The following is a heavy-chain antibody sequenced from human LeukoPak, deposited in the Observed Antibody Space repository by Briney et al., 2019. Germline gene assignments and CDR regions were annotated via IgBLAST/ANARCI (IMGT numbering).Heavy chain of an antibody. V-gene: IGHV1-8*03. J-gene: IGHJ3*02. D-gene: IGHD3-3*01. CDR1: GFTFTSYD. CDR3: ARGAAFWSGYDAFDI. CDR2: MNPNSGNT. Sequence: ASVKVSCKASGFTFTSYDINWVRQATGQGLEWMGWMNPNSGNTGYAQKFQGRVTITRNTSISTAYMELSSLRSEDTAVYYCARGAAFWSGYDAFDIWGQGTMVTVSS.